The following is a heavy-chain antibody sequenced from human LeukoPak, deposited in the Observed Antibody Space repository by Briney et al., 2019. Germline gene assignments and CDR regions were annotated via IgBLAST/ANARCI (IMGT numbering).Heavy chain of an antibody. CDR3: ARAALGTNY. D-gene: IGHD2-8*01. CDR2: FSAYNGNT. Sequence: ASVTVSSESSAYAFSIASVSLVSQAPSHRREWMSCFSAYNGNTNYTQKLQSRVTMTTDTSTSTAYMELRSPRSDDTAVYYCARAALGTNYWGQGTLVTVSS. CDR1: AYAFSIAS. J-gene: IGHJ4*02. V-gene: IGHV1-18*01.